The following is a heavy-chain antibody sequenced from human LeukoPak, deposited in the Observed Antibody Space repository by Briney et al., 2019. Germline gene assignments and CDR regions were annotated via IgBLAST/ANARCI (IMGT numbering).Heavy chain of an antibody. V-gene: IGHV3-7*01. Sequence: GSLRLSCAAYGFTFSSNWLSWVRQAPGKGLEWVANIKQDGSEKYYVDSVKGRFTISRDNAKNSLYLQMNSLRAEDTAVYYCARDGWATSDYWGQGTLVTVSS. CDR1: GFTFSSNW. CDR2: IKQDGSEK. CDR3: ARDGWATSDY. J-gene: IGHJ4*02. D-gene: IGHD3-10*01.